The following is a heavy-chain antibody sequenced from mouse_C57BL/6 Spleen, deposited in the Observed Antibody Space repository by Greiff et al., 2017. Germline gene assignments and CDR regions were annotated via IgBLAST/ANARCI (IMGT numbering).Heavy chain of an antibody. Sequence: QVHVKQSGAELVRPGASVTLSCKASGYSFTDYEMHWVKQTPVPGLEWIGAIDPETGGTAYNQKFKGKAILTADKSSSTAYMELRSLTSEDSAGYYCTREAEYWGHGTTLTVSS. CDR1: GYSFTDYE. CDR2: IDPETGGT. CDR3: TREAEY. J-gene: IGHJ2*01. V-gene: IGHV1-15*01.